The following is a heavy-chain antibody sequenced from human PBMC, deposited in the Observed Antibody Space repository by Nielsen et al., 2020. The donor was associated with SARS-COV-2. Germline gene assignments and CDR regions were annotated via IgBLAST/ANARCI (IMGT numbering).Heavy chain of an antibody. CDR1: GGSFSGYY. J-gene: IGHJ6*03. Sequence: SETLFLTCAVYGGSFSGYYWSWIRQPPGKGLEWIGEINHSGSTNYNPSLKSRVTISVDTSKNQFSLKLSSVTAADTAVYYCARVLGIAAAGLYYYYMDVWGKGTTVTVSS. D-gene: IGHD6-13*01. CDR2: INHSGST. CDR3: ARVLGIAAAGLYYYYMDV. V-gene: IGHV4-34*01.